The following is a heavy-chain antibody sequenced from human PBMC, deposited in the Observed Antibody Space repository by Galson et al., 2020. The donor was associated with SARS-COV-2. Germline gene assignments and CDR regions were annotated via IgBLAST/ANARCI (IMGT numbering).Heavy chain of an antibody. Sequence: GGSLRLSCAASGFTFSGSAMHWVRQASGKGLEWVGRIRSKANSYATAYPASVKGRFTISRDDSKNTAYLQMNSLKTEDTAVYYCTRPGARGVIMGYYYYGMDVWVQGTTVTVSS. CDR1: GFTFSGSA. CDR2: IRSKANSYAT. CDR3: TRPGARGVIMGYYYYGMDV. D-gene: IGHD3-10*01. J-gene: IGHJ6*02. V-gene: IGHV3-73*01.